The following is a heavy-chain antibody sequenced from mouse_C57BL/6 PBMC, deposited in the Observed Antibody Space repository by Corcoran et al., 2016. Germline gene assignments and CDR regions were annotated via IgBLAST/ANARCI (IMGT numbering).Heavy chain of an antibody. CDR2: IYPRSGNT. Sequence: QVQLQQSGAELARPGASVKLSCKASGYTFTSYGISWVKQRTGQGLEWIGEIYPRSGNTYYNEKFKGKATLTADKSSSTAYMELRSLTSEDSAVYFCARRNYYARDYWGQGTTLTVSS. D-gene: IGHD1-1*01. CDR1: GYTFTSYG. J-gene: IGHJ2*01. CDR3: ARRNYYARDY. V-gene: IGHV1-81*01.